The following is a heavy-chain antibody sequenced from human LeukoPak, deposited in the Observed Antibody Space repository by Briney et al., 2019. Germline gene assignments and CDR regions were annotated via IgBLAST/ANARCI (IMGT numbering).Heavy chain of an antibody. D-gene: IGHD3-10*01. Sequence: SETLSLTCTVSGYSVSSGYYWGWIRQPPGKGLEWIGSIYHSGSTYYNPSLKSRVTISVDTSKNQFSLKLSSVTAADTAVYYCARDTGIGELEAYWGQGTLVTVSS. CDR3: ARDTGIGELEAY. CDR1: GYSVSSGYY. V-gene: IGHV4-38-2*02. CDR2: IYHSGST. J-gene: IGHJ4*02.